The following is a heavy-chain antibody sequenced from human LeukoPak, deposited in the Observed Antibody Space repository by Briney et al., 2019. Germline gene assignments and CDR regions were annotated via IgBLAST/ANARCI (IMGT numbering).Heavy chain of an antibody. J-gene: IGHJ5*02. D-gene: IGHD6-25*01. Sequence: SETLSLTCTVSGGSISSYYWSWIRQPAGKGLEWIGRIYTSGSTNYNPPLKSRVTMSVDTSKNQFSLKLSSVTAADTAVYYCARDSPSGTWRTDWFDPWGQGTLVTVSS. CDR1: GGSISSYY. V-gene: IGHV4-4*07. CDR3: ARDSPSGTWRTDWFDP. CDR2: IYTSGST.